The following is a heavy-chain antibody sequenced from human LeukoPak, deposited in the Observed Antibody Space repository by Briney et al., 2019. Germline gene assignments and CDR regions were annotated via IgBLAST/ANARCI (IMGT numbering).Heavy chain of an antibody. CDR2: IKQDGSEK. V-gene: IGHV3-7*03. Sequence: GGSLRLSCAASGFTFSSYWMSWVRQAPGKGLEWVANIKQDGSEKYYVDSVKGRFTISRDNSKNTLYLQMNSLRAEDTAVYYCAKDRIVVVVAEHFDYWGQGTLVTVSS. J-gene: IGHJ4*02. D-gene: IGHD2-15*01. CDR3: AKDRIVVVVAEHFDY. CDR1: GFTFSSYW.